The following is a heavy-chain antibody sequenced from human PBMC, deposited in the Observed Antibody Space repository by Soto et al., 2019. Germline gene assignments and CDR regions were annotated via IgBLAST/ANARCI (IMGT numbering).Heavy chain of an antibody. D-gene: IGHD3-10*01. CDR2: ISSSSSYT. V-gene: IGHV3-11*05. J-gene: IGHJ4*02. CDR1: GFTYSDYY. CDR3: ARKLWFGEPALDS. Sequence: QVPLVESGGGLVKPGGSLRLSCAASGFTYSDYYMSWIRRAPGKGLEWVSYISSSSSYTNYADSVKGRFTISRDNAKNSLYLQMNSLRAEDTAVYYCARKLWFGEPALDSWGQGTLVTVSS.